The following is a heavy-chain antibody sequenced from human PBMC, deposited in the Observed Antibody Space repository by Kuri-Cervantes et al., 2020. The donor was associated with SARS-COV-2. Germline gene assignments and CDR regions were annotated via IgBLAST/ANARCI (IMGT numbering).Heavy chain of an antibody. J-gene: IGHJ4*02. D-gene: IGHD7-27*01. CDR1: GFTFSRDT. CDR3: AMRSGDFDY. V-gene: IGHV3-74*01. Sequence: GGSLRLSCAASGFTFSRDTMYWVRQAPGKGLVWVSRMNGDGSTITYADSVKGRFTISRDNAKNTLYLQMNSLRVEDTAVYYCAMRSGDFDYWGQGTLVTVSS. CDR2: MNGDGSTI.